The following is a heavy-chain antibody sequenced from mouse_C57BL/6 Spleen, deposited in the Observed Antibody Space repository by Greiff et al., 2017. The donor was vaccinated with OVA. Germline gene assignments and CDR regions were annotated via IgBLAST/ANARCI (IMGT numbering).Heavy chain of an antibody. Sequence: EVMLVESGPGMVKPSQSLSLTCTVTGYSITSGYDWHWIRHFPGNKLEWMGYISYSGSTNYNPSLKSRISITHDTSKNHFFLKLNSVTTEDTATYYCARSPELDYFDYWGQGTTLTVSS. CDR1: GYSITSGYD. CDR3: ARSPELDYFDY. CDR2: ISYSGST. D-gene: IGHD4-1*01. V-gene: IGHV3-1*01. J-gene: IGHJ2*01.